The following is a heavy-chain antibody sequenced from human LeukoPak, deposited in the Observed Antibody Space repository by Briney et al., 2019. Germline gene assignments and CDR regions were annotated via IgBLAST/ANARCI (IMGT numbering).Heavy chain of an antibody. J-gene: IGHJ4*02. Sequence: GGSLRLSCAASGFTFSSYEMNWVRQAPGKGLEWVSLISNSGRTKYYADSVKGRFTISRDNAKNSLYLQMNILRADHTAVYYCATSSVTTGIDFDCWGQGTLVTVSS. CDR3: ATSSVTTGIDFDC. V-gene: IGHV3-48*03. CDR2: ISNSGRTK. D-gene: IGHD4-17*01. CDR1: GFTFSSYE.